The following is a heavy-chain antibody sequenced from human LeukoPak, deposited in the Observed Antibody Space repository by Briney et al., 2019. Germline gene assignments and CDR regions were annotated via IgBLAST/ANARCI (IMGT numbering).Heavy chain of an antibody. CDR1: GGSISSYY. Sequence: SETLSLTCTVSGGSISSYYWSWIRQPPGKGLEWIGYIYYSGSTNYNPSLKSRVTISVDTSKNQFSLKLSSVTAADTAVYYCARSSSGWPYYYYYMDVWGKGTTVTISS. CDR2: IYYSGST. V-gene: IGHV4-59*12. J-gene: IGHJ6*03. CDR3: ARSSSGWPYYYYYMDV. D-gene: IGHD6-19*01.